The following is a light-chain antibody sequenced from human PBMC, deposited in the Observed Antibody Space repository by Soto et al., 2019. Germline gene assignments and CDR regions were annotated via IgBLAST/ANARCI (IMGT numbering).Light chain of an antibody. CDR1: QSLLHSNGYIY. CDR2: LGS. Sequence: DIVMTQSPLSLPVTPGEPASISCRSSQSLLHSNGYIYLDRYLQKPGQSPQLLIYLGSNRASGVPDRFSGSGSGTDFTLKISRVEAEDVGVYYCMQALQTPRTFGQGTKVEIK. V-gene: IGKV2-28*01. CDR3: MQALQTPRT. J-gene: IGKJ1*01.